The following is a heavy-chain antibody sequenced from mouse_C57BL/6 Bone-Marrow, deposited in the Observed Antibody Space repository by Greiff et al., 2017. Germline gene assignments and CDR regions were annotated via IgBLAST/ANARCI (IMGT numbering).Heavy chain of an antibody. CDR1: GYTFTSYC. D-gene: IGHD2-3*01. Sequence: QVQLQQPGAELVMPGASVKLSCKASGYTFTSYCMHWVKQRPGQGLEWIGEIDPSASYTNYNQKFKGKSALTVDKSSSTAYMQLSSLTSEDSAVYYCANDGYFWYFDVWGTGTTVTVSS. CDR2: IDPSASYT. J-gene: IGHJ1*03. CDR3: ANDGYFWYFDV. V-gene: IGHV1-69*01.